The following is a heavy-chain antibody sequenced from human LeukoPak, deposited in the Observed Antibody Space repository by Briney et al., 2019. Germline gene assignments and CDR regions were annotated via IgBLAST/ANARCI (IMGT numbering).Heavy chain of an antibody. Sequence: PGGSLRLSCAASGFTFSSYSMNWVRQAPGKGPEWVSSISSSSSYIYYADSVKGLFTISRDNAKNSLHLQMNSLRAEDKAVYYCARGHNSTLPDWGQGSLVTVSS. CDR2: ISSSSSYI. CDR3: ARGHNSTLPD. D-gene: IGHD1-20*01. V-gene: IGHV3-21*01. J-gene: IGHJ4*02. CDR1: GFTFSSYS.